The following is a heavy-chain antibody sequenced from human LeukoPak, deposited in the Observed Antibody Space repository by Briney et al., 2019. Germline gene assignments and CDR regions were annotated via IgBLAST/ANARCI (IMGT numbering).Heavy chain of an antibody. Sequence: GRSLRLSCAASGFTFSSYAMHWVRQAPGKGLEWVAVISYDGSNKYYADSVKGRFTISRDNFKNTLYLQMNSLRAEDTAVYYCAKTKAFTSGFPLDLWGQGTLVTVSS. J-gene: IGHJ5*02. CDR1: GFTFSSYA. CDR3: AKTKAFTSGFPLDL. CDR2: ISYDGSNK. V-gene: IGHV3-30-3*02. D-gene: IGHD3-22*01.